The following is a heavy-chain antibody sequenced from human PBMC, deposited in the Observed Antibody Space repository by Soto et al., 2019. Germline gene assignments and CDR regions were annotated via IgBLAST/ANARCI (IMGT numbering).Heavy chain of an antibody. D-gene: IGHD6-13*01. J-gene: IGHJ6*01. V-gene: IGHV1-69*13. Sequence: GASVKVSCKASGGTFSSYAISWVRQAPGQGLEWMGGIIPIFGTANYAQKFQGRVTITADESTSTAYMELSSLRSEDTAVYYCASDTETGYSSSWYTPQSNYYGMDVWGQGTTVTVSS. CDR2: IIPIFGTA. CDR1: GGTFSSYA. CDR3: ASDTETGYSSSWYTPQSNYYGMDV.